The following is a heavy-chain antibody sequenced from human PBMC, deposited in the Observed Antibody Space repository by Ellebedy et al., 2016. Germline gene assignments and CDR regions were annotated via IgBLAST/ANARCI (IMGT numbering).Heavy chain of an antibody. CDR1: GYTFTSYG. D-gene: IGHD3-3*01. CDR2: ISAYNGNT. CDR3: ARDWGVVISSWFDP. Sequence: ASVKVSCKASGYTFTSYGISWVRQAPGQGLEWMGWISAYNGNTNYAQKLQGRVTMTTDTSTSTAYMELRSLRSDDTAVYYCARDWGVVISSWFDPWGQGTLVTVSS. J-gene: IGHJ5*02. V-gene: IGHV1-18*01.